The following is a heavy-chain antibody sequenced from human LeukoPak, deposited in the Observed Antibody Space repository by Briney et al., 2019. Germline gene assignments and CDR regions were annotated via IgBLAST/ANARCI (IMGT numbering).Heavy chain of an antibody. J-gene: IGHJ4*02. CDR3: AGSTSWREGCYFDY. CDR1: GGTFSSYA. Sequence: SVKVSCKASGGTFSSYAISWVRQAPGQGLEWMGGIIPIFGTANYAQKFQGRVTITTDESTSTAYMELSSLRSEDTAVYYCAGSTSWREGCYFDYWGQGTLVTVSS. V-gene: IGHV1-69*05. D-gene: IGHD2-2*01. CDR2: IIPIFGTA.